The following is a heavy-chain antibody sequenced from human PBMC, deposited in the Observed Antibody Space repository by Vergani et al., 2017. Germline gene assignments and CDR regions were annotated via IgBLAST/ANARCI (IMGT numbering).Heavy chain of an antibody. CDR1: GGSFSGYY. CDR2: INHSGST. J-gene: IGHJ4*02. D-gene: IGHD6-19*01. V-gene: IGHV4-34*01. Sequence: QVQLQQWGAGLLKPSETLSLTCAVYGGSFSGYYWSWIRQPPGKGLEWIGEINHSGSTNYHPSLKSRVTISVDTSKNQFSLKLSSVTAADTAVYYCARGRPIYSSGLDYWGQGTLVTVSS. CDR3: ARGRPIYSSGLDY.